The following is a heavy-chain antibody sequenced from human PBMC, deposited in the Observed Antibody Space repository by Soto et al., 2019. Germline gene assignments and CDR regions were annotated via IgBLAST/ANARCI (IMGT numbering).Heavy chain of an antibody. D-gene: IGHD3-9*01. CDR2: IFTTGTTI. Sequence: PGGSLRLSCAASGFTFSDYYMSWVRQAPGKGLEWVSYIFTTGTTIYYADSVKGRFTVSRDNAKNSLFLLLNSLRAEDTAVYYCARDKDWAFDYWGQGTLVTVSS. V-gene: IGHV3-11*04. CDR3: ARDKDWAFDY. J-gene: IGHJ4*02. CDR1: GFTFSDYY.